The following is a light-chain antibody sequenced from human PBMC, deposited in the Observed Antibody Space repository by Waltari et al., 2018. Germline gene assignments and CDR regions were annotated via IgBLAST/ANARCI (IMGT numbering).Light chain of an antibody. CDR2: DTD. Sequence: QAVVTQEPSLTVSPGGTVTLTCGSSTGAVTSGHYPYWFQRKPGQVPRTLIYDTDYKHSWTPARFSGSLLGGKAALTLSGAQPDDEADYYCLLHYSGAWVFGGGTKVTVL. V-gene: IGLV7-46*01. CDR3: LLHYSGAWV. J-gene: IGLJ3*02. CDR1: TGAVTSGHY.